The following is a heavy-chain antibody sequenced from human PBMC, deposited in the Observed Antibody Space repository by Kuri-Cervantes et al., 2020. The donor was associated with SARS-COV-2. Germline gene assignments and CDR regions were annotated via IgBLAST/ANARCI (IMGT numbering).Heavy chain of an antibody. CDR1: GFTFGDYA. CDR3: ARGGLGYCSSTSCWDYFDY. J-gene: IGHJ4*02. D-gene: IGHD2-2*01. Sequence: GESLKISCAASGFTFGDYAMSWVRQAPGKGLEWVAFIRYDGSNKYYADSVKGRFTISRDNSKNTLYLQMNSLRAEDTAVYYCARGGLGYCSSTSCWDYFDYWGQGTLVTVSS. V-gene: IGHV3-30*02. CDR2: IRYDGSNK.